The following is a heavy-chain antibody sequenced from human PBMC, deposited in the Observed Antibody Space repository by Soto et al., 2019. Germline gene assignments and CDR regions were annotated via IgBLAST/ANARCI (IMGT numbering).Heavy chain of an antibody. CDR2: ISGSGGGT. Sequence: PGGSLRLSCAASGFTFNIYAMSWVRQAPGKGLEWVSAISGSGGGTYYADSVEGRFTISRDNSNNTLYLQMNSLRAEDTAVYYCAKNPGYYYDSTGYHFDYWGQGTLVTVSS. CDR1: GFTFNIYA. V-gene: IGHV3-23*01. D-gene: IGHD3-22*01. J-gene: IGHJ4*02. CDR3: AKNPGYYYDSTGYHFDY.